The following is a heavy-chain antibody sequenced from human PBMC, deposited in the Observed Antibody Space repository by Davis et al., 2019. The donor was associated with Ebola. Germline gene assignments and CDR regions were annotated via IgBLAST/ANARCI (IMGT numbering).Heavy chain of an antibody. Sequence: ASVKVSCKASGGTFSSYAISWVRQAPGQGLEWMGWINPNSGGTNYAQKFQGRVTMTRDTSISTAYMELSRLRSDDTAVYYCACRERVVDIYYYYGMDVWGQGTTVTVSS. CDR3: ACRERVVDIYYYYGMDV. D-gene: IGHD3-22*01. CDR1: GGTFSSYA. CDR2: INPNSGGT. V-gene: IGHV1-2*02. J-gene: IGHJ6*02.